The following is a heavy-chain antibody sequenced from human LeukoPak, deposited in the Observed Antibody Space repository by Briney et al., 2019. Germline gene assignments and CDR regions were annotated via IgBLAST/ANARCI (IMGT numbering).Heavy chain of an antibody. Sequence: GGSLRLSCAASGFSCSGHWMNWVRQPPGKGLEWGANIKPDGSEKYYVDSVKGRFTISRDDAKTTVDLQMDNLRAQDTAIYYCAYRNNFEYWGQGALVTVSS. CDR3: AYRNNFEY. V-gene: IGHV3-7*05. J-gene: IGHJ4*02. CDR2: IKPDGSEK. D-gene: IGHD1-26*01. CDR1: GFSCSGHW.